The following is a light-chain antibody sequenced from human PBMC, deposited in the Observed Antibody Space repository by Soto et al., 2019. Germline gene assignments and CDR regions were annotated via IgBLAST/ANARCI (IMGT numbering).Light chain of an antibody. CDR1: QSVSKNY. CDR3: QQFGSSVT. J-gene: IGKJ5*01. CDR2: RTS. V-gene: IGKV3-20*01. Sequence: EIVLTQSPVTLSLSPGEIATLSCRASQSVSKNYLAWYQQTPGQAPRLLIYRTSTRATGIPDRLSGSGSGTDFTLTISRLEPEDFAVYYCQQFGSSVTFGQGTRLEIK.